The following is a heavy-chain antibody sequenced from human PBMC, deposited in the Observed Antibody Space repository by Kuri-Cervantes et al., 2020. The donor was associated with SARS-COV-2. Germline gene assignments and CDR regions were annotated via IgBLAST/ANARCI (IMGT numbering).Heavy chain of an antibody. Sequence: SVKVSCKASGGTFSSYAISWVRQAPGQGLGWMGRIIPIFGTANYAQKFQGRVTMTTDTSTSTAYMELRSLRSDDTAVYYCARVAPYSRTNDAFDIWGQGTMVTVSS. V-gene: IGHV1-69*05. CDR3: ARVAPYSRTNDAFDI. CDR1: GGTFSSYA. CDR2: IIPIFGTA. D-gene: IGHD4-11*01. J-gene: IGHJ3*02.